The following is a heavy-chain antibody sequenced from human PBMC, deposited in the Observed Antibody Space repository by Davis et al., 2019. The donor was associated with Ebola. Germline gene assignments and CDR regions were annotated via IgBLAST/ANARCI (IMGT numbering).Heavy chain of an antibody. CDR1: GFTFSSYA. CDR2: ISYDGSNK. J-gene: IGHJ6*02. Sequence: GGSLRLSCAASGFTFSSYAMHWVRQAPGKGLEWVAVISYDGSNKYYADSVKGRFTISRDNSKNTLYLQMNSLRAEDTAVYYCARDDSDIVVVVAASFYYYYGMDVWGQGTTVTVSS. CDR3: ARDDSDIVVVVAASFYYYYGMDV. D-gene: IGHD2-15*01. V-gene: IGHV3-30*04.